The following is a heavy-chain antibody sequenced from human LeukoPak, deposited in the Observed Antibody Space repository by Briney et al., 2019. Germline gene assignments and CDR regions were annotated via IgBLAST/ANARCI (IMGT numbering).Heavy chain of an antibody. CDR1: GLTFSSYS. V-gene: IGHV3-48*04. CDR3: TRDVVSLDWLLHMGSFDS. CDR2: ISTSGTTT. Sequence: QTGGSLRLSCAASGLTFSSYSLNWVRQAPGRGLEWVSCISTSGTTTYYADSVKGRFIISRDNAKNSVYLQMDSLRAEDTAVYYCTRDVVSLDWLLHMGSFDSWGQGTLVTVSS. D-gene: IGHD3-9*01. J-gene: IGHJ4*02.